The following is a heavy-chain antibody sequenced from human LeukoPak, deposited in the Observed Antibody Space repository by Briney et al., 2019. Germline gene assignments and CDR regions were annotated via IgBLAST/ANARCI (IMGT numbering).Heavy chain of an antibody. CDR3: ARSFYYGSGSHGMDV. J-gene: IGHJ6*02. Sequence: PGGSLRLSCAASGFIFSSDYMHWVPQVPGKGLGWVSRINSDGSGRDYADSVKGRFTISRDNAKNTLYLQMNSLRAEETAVYYCARSFYYGSGSHGMDVWGQGTMVTVSS. CDR2: INSDGSGR. CDR1: GFIFSSDY. D-gene: IGHD3-10*01. V-gene: IGHV3-74*01.